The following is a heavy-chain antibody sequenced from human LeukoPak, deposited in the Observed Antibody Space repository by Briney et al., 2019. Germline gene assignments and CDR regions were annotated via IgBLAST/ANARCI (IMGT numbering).Heavy chain of an antibody. CDR2: MTGPADTT. CDR1: GFNFNNFA. CDR3: AKGAEIDH. V-gene: IGHV3-23*01. J-gene: IGHJ4*02. Sequence: GGSLRLSCAASGFNFNNFAMSWVRQAPGKGLEWLSAMTGPADTTYYAESVKGRFTISRDYSKSMVFLQMDSLRVEDTAIYYCAKGAEIDHWGQGTLVTVSS.